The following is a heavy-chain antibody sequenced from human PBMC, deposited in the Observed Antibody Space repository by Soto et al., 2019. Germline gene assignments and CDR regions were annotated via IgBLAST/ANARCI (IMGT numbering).Heavy chain of an antibody. CDR2: ISSSSSTI. V-gene: IGHV3-48*02. J-gene: IGHJ6*02. CDR1: GFTFSSYS. CDR3: ARPVYSSSSYGMDV. D-gene: IGHD6-6*01. Sequence: GGSLRLSCAASGFTFSSYSMNWVRQAPGKGLEWVSYISSSSSTIYYADSVKGRFTISRDNAKNSLYLQMNSLRDEDTAVYYCARPVYSSSSYGMDVWGQGTTVTVSS.